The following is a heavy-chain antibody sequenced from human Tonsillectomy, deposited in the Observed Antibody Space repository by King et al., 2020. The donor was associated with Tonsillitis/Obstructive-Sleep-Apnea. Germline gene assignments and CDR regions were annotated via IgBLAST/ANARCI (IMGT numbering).Heavy chain of an antibody. CDR2: LYSGGST. D-gene: IGHD2-2*01. CDR1: GFTVSSNY. V-gene: IGHV3-53*04. J-gene: IGHJ3*02. CDR3: ARDRESTSSWVAFDI. Sequence: VQLVESGGGWVQPGGSLRLSCAASGFTVSSNYMNWVRQAPGKGLEWVSLLYSGGSTYYADSVKGRFTISRDNSKNTLHLQMNSLRAEDTAVYYCARDRESTSSWVAFDIWGQGTMVTVSS.